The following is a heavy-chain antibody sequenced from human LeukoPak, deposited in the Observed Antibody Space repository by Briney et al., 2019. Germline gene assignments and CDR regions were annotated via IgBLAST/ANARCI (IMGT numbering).Heavy chain of an antibody. V-gene: IGHV3-15*04. CDR3: TTLDGDYAPDY. J-gene: IGHJ4*02. Sequence: GGSLRLSCAGSGFPFSNAWMSWVRQAPGKGLEWVGRMESKSDGGSTEYAAPGKGRFTISRDDSKNTLYLQINSLKSEDTAVYYCTTLDGDYAPDYWGQGTLVTVSS. CDR2: MESKSDGGST. D-gene: IGHD4-17*01. CDR1: GFPFSNAW.